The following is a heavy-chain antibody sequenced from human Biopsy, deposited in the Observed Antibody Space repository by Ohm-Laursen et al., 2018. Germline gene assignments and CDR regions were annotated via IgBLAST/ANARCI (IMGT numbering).Heavy chain of an antibody. D-gene: IGHD6-19*01. J-gene: IGHJ4*02. V-gene: IGHV1-2*02. Sequence: GASVKVSCKASGFPFTRYYLHWVRQAPGQGLEWMGWISPKSGDTNYAHKFQGSITMTRDTSMSTAYMEMSRLRCDDTAVYYCALQSVAQMKNFDYWGQGTLVTVSS. CDR3: ALQSVAQMKNFDY. CDR1: GFPFTRYY. CDR2: ISPKSGDT.